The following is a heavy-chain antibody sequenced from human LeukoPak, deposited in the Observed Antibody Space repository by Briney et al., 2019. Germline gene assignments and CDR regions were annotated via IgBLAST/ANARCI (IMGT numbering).Heavy chain of an antibody. V-gene: IGHV3-30*18. D-gene: IGHD4-17*01. Sequence: GGSLRLSCAASGFTFSSYGMHWVRQAPGKGLEWVAVISYDGSNKYYADSVKGRFTISRDNSKNTLYLQMNSLRAEDTAVYYCGKVRVHYGDYEAFDYWGQGTLVTVSS. J-gene: IGHJ4*02. CDR1: GFTFSSYG. CDR3: GKVRVHYGDYEAFDY. CDR2: ISYDGSNK.